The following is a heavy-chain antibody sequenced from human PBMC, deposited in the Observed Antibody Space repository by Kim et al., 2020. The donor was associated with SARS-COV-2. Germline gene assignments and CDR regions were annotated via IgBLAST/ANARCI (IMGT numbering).Heavy chain of an antibody. CDR3: AKEVGYCSSTSCPYPYVVDY. CDR1: GFTFSSYA. CDR2: ISGSGGST. J-gene: IGHJ4*02. V-gene: IGHV3-23*01. D-gene: IGHD2-2*01. Sequence: GGSLRLSCAASGFTFSSYAMSWVRQAPGKGLEWVSAISGSGGSTYYADSVKGRFTISRDNSKNTLYLQMNSLRAEDTAVYYCAKEVGYCSSTSCPYPYVVDYWGQGTLVTVSS.